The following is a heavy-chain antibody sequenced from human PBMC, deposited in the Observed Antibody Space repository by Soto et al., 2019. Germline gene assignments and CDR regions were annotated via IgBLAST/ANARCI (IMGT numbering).Heavy chain of an antibody. V-gene: IGHV1-69*01. Sequence: QAQLEQSGGEVKKPGSSVKVSCKASRVAFSKFIVTWVRQAPGLGLEWVGGIIPIFGTANYAQKFQGRVTITADESTSTSYMEVNNRRSEDTAVYYWAKVRYSSPMGYYYGMDVWGQGTTVTVSS. CDR1: RVAFSKFI. D-gene: IGHD6-19*01. J-gene: IGHJ6*02. CDR2: IIPIFGTA. CDR3: AKVRYSSPMGYYYGMDV.